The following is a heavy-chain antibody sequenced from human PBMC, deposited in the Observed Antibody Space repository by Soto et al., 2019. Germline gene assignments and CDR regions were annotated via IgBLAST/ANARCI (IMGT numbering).Heavy chain of an antibody. CDR3: TTDQWRGSRRKYSSSWQTYYYYYMDV. V-gene: IGHV3-15*01. J-gene: IGHJ6*03. Sequence: PGGSLRLSCAASGFTFSNAWMSWVRQAPGKGLEWVGRIKSKTDGGTTDYAAPVKGRFTISRDDSKNTLYLQMNSLKTEDTAVYYRTTDQWRGSRRKYSSSWQTYYYYYMDVWGKGTTVTVSS. CDR1: GFTFSNAW. CDR2: IKSKTDGGTT. D-gene: IGHD6-13*01.